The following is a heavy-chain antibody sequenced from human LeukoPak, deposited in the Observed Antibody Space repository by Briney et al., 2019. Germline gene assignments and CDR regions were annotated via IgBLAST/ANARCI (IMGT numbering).Heavy chain of an antibody. V-gene: IGHV3-21*01. D-gene: IGHD1-26*01. CDR3: ARDRAVGATDY. Sequence: GGSLRLSCAASGFTFSSYSMNWVRQTPGKRLEWVSSISSSSSYIYYADSVKGRFTISRDNAKNSLYLQMNSLRAEDTDVYYCARDRAVGATDYWGQGTLVTVSS. CDR2: ISSSSSYI. J-gene: IGHJ4*02. CDR1: GFTFSSYS.